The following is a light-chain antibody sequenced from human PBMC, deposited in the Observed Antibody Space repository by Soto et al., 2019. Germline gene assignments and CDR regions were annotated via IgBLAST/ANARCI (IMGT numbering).Light chain of an antibody. Sequence: DIVLTQSPATLSLSPGERATLSCRASQSVNSYLAWYQQKPGQAPRLLVYDISYRAAGLPARFSGSGSGTDFTLTISRLETEDFAVYYCQQRRNSPRTFGQGTKVEI. CDR2: DIS. CDR1: QSVNSY. CDR3: QQRRNSPRT. V-gene: IGKV3-11*01. J-gene: IGKJ1*01.